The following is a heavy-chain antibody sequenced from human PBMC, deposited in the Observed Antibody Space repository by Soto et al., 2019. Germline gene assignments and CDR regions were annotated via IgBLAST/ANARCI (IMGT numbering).Heavy chain of an antibody. D-gene: IGHD2-15*01. V-gene: IGHV4-59*08. J-gene: IGHJ4*02. CDR1: GGSISSYY. CDR3: ARHHAAYCSGGSCYSPQGRGPLDY. CDR2: IYYSGST. Sequence: PSETLSLTCTASGGSISSYYWSWIRQPPGKGLEWIRYIYYSGSTNYNPSLKSRVTISVDTSKNQFSLKLSSVTAADTAVYYCARHHAAYCSGGSCYSPQGRGPLDYWGQGTLVTVSS.